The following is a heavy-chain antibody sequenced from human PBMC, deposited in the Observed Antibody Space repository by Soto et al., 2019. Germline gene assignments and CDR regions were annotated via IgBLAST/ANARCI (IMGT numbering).Heavy chain of an antibody. CDR2: ICYDGSNK. D-gene: IGHD3-10*01. CDR3: ASTDYYGSGYDY. CDR1: GFTFSSYG. V-gene: IGHV3-33*01. Sequence: QVQLVESGGGVVQPGRSLRLSCAASGFTFSSYGMHWVRQAPGKGLEWVAVICYDGSNKYYADSVKGRCTISRDNSKNTLYLQMNSLRAEATAVYYCASTDYYGSGYDYWGQGTLVTVSS. J-gene: IGHJ4*02.